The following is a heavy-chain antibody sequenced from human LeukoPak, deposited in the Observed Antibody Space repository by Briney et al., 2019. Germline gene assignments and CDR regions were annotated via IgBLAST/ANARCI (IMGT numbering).Heavy chain of an antibody. J-gene: IGHJ4*02. CDR2: IYPVDSDI. CDR1: GYSFTTYW. V-gene: IGHV5-51*01. D-gene: IGHD4-23*01. CDR3: ARRAVVIGVGYFDY. Sequence: GGSLKISCKGSGYSFTTYWIGCVRQMPGKGLEWMGIIYPVDSDIRISPSFHGQVTISVDKSISTAYLQWSSLKASDTAIYYCARRAVVIGVGYFDYWGQGTLVTVSS.